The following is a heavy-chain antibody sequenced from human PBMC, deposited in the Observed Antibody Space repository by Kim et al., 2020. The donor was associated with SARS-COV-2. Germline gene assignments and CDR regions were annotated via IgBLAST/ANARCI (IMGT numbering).Heavy chain of an antibody. CDR2: ISGDNGNT. Sequence: ASVKVSCKASGYTFTSFALCWVRRAPGQRLEWMGWISGDNGNTNYSQKFQARVTITTDTSTTTAYLELSSLRSDDTAVYYCARDALGGWFDYCGQGTL. V-gene: IGHV1-3*01. CDR3: ARDALGGWFDY. CDR1: GYTFTSFA. J-gene: IGHJ4*02. D-gene: IGHD1-26*01.